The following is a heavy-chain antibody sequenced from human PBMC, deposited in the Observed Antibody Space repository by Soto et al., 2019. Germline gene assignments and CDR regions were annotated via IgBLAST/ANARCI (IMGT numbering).Heavy chain of an antibody. CDR3: ARGGLGYCSSTSCYDLQH. J-gene: IGHJ1*01. CDR2: INPNSGGT. D-gene: IGHD2-2*01. Sequence: ASVKVSCKASGYTFTGYYMHWVRQAPGQGLEWMGWINPNSGGTNYAQKFQGWVTMTRDTSISTAYMELSRLRSDDTAVYYCARGGLGYCSSTSCYDLQHWGQGTLVTVSS. V-gene: IGHV1-2*04. CDR1: GYTFTGYY.